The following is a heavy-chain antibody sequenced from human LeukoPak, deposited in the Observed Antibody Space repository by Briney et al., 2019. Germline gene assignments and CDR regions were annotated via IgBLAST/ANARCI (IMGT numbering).Heavy chain of an antibody. Sequence: GGSLRLSCAASGLTVSYKYLSWVRQAPGKGLEWVSLIYSGGSTYYADSVKGRFTISRDHSNNTLYLQMNSLRAEDTAVYYCAKGGVVHAFDIWGQGTMVTVSS. V-gene: IGHV3-53*01. CDR1: GLTVSYKY. D-gene: IGHD2-15*01. CDR3: AKGGVVHAFDI. CDR2: IYSGGST. J-gene: IGHJ3*02.